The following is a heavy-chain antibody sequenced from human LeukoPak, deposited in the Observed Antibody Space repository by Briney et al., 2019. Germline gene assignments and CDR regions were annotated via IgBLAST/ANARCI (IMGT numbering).Heavy chain of an antibody. J-gene: IGHJ4*02. CDR1: GGSVSSSSYY. D-gene: IGHD3-10*01. V-gene: IGHV4-39*01. CDR3: ARHQSYGSGTYYAPFDN. Sequence: PSETLSLTCTVSGGSVSSSSYYWGWIHQPPMKGLEWIGSIYYSGSTEYNLSLKSRVTISVDTSRNQFSLKLSSVTAADTAVYYCARHQSYGSGTYYAPFDNWGQGILVTVSS. CDR2: IYYSGST.